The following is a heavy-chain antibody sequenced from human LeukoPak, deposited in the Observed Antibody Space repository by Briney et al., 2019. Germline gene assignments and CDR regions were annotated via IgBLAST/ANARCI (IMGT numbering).Heavy chain of an antibody. CDR3: ARATYYDFWSGYYGGRGGAWFDP. CDR2: INHSGST. J-gene: IGHJ5*02. CDR1: GGSFSGYY. V-gene: IGHV4-34*01. D-gene: IGHD3-3*01. Sequence: SETLSLTCAVYGGSFSGYYWSWIRQPPGKGLEWIGEINHSGSTNYNPSLKSRVTISVDTSKNQFSLKLSSVTAADTAVYYCARATYYDFWSGYYGGRGGAWFDPWGQGTLVTVSS.